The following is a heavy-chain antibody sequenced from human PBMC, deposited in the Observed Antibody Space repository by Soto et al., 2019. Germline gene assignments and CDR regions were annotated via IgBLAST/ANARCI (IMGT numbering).Heavy chain of an antibody. V-gene: IGHV3-23*01. CDR1: GFTFSSHA. Sequence: EVQLLESGGGLVQPGGSLSLSCAVSGFTFSSHAMSWVRQAPGKWLECVSSITGSGDSTYYADSVKGRFTISRDKSKSTLYLQMNCVRAEDPAVYYCAKDLQFSGWLSAQTFDYWGQGTQVTVSS. CDR3: AKDLQFSGWLSAQTFDY. J-gene: IGHJ4*02. CDR2: ITGSGDST. D-gene: IGHD6-19*01.